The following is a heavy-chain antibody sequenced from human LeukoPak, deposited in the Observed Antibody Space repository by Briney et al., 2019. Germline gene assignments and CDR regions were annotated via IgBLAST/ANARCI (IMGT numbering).Heavy chain of an antibody. J-gene: IGHJ4*02. D-gene: IGHD6-19*01. CDR1: GFTFSSYA. CDR3: AKEGRYSSGWWNYFDY. CDR2: ISGSGGST. V-gene: IGHV3-23*01. Sequence: PGGSLRLSCAASGFTFSSYAMSWVRQAPGKGLEWVSAISGSGGSTYYADSVKGRFTISRDNSKNTLYLQMNSLRAEDTAVYYCAKEGRYSSGWWNYFDYWGQGTLVTVSS.